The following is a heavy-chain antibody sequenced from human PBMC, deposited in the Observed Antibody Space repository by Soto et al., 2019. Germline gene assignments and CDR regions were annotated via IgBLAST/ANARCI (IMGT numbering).Heavy chain of an antibody. V-gene: IGHV1-2*04. Sequence: QVQLVQSGAEVKKPGASVKVSCKASGYTFTGYYMHWVRQAPGQGLEWMGWINPNRGGTNYAQKFQGWVTMTRDTSISTAYMELSRLRSDDTAVYYCARVVGPTTYCSSTSCYRDDAFDIWGQGTMVTVSS. CDR2: INPNRGGT. J-gene: IGHJ3*02. D-gene: IGHD2-2*01. CDR3: ARVVGPTTYCSSTSCYRDDAFDI. CDR1: GYTFTGYY.